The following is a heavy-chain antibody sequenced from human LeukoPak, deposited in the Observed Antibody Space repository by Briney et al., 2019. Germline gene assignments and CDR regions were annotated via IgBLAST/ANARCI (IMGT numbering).Heavy chain of an antibody. D-gene: IGHD3-3*01. Sequence: SETLSLTCTVSGGSISSGGYYWSWIRQHPGKGLEWIGYIYYSGSTYYNPSLKSRVTISVDTSKNQFSLKLSSVTAADTAVYYCARGYYDFWSGCYYYYYYMDVWGKGTTVTVSS. V-gene: IGHV4-31*03. CDR2: IYYSGST. J-gene: IGHJ6*03. CDR3: ARGYYDFWSGCYYYYYYMDV. CDR1: GGSISSGGYY.